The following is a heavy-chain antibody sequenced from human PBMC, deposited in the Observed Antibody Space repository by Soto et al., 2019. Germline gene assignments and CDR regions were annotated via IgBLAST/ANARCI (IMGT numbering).Heavy chain of an antibody. J-gene: IGHJ4*02. CDR3: ARDLTGGPTYYDFWSGYSPVDY. V-gene: IGHV1-46*03. Sequence: ASVKVSCKASGYNFTSYYMHWVRQAPGQGLEWMGIIDPSGGSTSYAQKFQGRVSMTGDTSTSTVYMDLSSLRSEDTAVYYCARDLTGGPTYYDFWSGYSPVDYWGLGTLVTVSS. CDR2: IDPSGGST. CDR1: GYNFTSYY. D-gene: IGHD3-3*01.